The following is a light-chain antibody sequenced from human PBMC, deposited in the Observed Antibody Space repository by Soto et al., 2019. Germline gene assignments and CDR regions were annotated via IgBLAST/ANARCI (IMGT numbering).Light chain of an antibody. CDR1: QDISNY. Sequence: IRMTQSPSSLSASTGDIVTINFRASQDISNYLNWYQQKPGKAPKLLIYDASNLETGVPSRFSGSGSGTDFTFTISSLQPEDIATYYCQQYDNLITFGQGTRLEIK. CDR2: DAS. V-gene: IGKV1-33*01. J-gene: IGKJ5*01. CDR3: QQYDNLIT.